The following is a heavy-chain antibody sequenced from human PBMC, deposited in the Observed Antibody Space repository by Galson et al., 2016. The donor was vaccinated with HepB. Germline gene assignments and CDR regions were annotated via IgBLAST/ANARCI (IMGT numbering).Heavy chain of an antibody. Sequence: SLRFSCAASGFTFSNYAMHWVRQAPGKGLEWVAGISYDGGNTFCADAVKGQFTISRDNSNNTLFLQMNRRRAEDTAVYYCARCALAGNARDTYYMGVWGGGTTVTVSS. V-gene: IGHV3-30-3*01. CDR2: ISYDGGNT. D-gene: IGHD6-19*01. CDR3: ARCALAGNARDTYYMGV. CDR1: GFTFSNYA. J-gene: IGHJ6*03.